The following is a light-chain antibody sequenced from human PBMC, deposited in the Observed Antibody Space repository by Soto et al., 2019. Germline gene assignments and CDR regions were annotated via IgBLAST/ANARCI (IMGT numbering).Light chain of an antibody. CDR3: QHYVNWPLT. CDR2: DTS. J-gene: IGKJ4*01. CDR1: QDIDET. Sequence: DIAMTQSPSTLSVSPGEGVTLTCRASQDIDETLAWYQQKPGQTPRLLLYDTSIRATGVPARFSGSRSGAEFTLTISSLQSEDFAVYYCQHYVNWPLTFGGGTKVDIK. V-gene: IGKV3-15*01.